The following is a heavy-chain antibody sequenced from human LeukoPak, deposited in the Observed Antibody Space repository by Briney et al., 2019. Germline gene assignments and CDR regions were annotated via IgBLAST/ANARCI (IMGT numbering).Heavy chain of an antibody. J-gene: IGHJ4*02. CDR2: IHYSGST. Sequence: SETLSLTCTVSGGSVSGGNYYCSWLRQSPGKGLEWIGYIHYSGSTVYNPSLKSRVTMSIDTSKNQFPLNLSSATAADTAVYYCTRTGSTGGYWGQGTLVTVSS. CDR1: GGSVSGGNYY. CDR3: TRTGSTGGY. D-gene: IGHD1-7*01. V-gene: IGHV4-61*01.